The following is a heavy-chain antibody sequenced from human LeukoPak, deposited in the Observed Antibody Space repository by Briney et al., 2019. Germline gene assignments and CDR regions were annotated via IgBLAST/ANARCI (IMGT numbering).Heavy chain of an antibody. J-gene: IGHJ6*02. CDR2: ISAYNGNT. Sequence: GASVEVSCKASGYTFTSYGISWVRQAPGQGLEWMGWISAYNGNTNYAQKLQGRVTMTTDTSTSTAYMELRSLRSDDTAVYYCARDPSSYDSSGYYYYYGMDVWGQGTTVTVSS. D-gene: IGHD3-22*01. CDR1: GYTFTSYG. CDR3: ARDPSSYDSSGYYYYYGMDV. V-gene: IGHV1-18*01.